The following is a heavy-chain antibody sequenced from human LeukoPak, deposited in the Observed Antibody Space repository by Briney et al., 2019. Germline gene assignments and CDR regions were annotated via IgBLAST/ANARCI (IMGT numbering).Heavy chain of an antibody. J-gene: IGHJ6*02. Sequence: GGSLRLSCAASGFTFSSHWVSWVRQAPGKRLQWVANINQDGGEKHYVDSVRGRFTISRDNTKNSLYLQMNSLRVEDSAVYYCASNWDYVRGYGMDVWRQGTTVTVSS. CDR3: ASNWDYVRGYGMDV. CDR1: GFTFSSHW. CDR2: INQDGGEK. D-gene: IGHD1-7*01. V-gene: IGHV3-7*01.